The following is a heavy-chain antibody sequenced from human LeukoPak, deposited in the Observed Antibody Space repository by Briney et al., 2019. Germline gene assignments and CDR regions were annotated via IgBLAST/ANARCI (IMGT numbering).Heavy chain of an antibody. CDR3: ARGDSSGYPDY. CDR1: GDSITNSNW. Sequence: PSEALSLTCAISGDSITNSNWWSWVRQPPGKGLEWIVEIYHSGSTNYNPSLKSRVTISVDRSKNQFSLKLRSVTAADTAVYYCARGDSSGYPDYWGQGTLVTVSS. CDR2: IYHSGST. J-gene: IGHJ4*02. V-gene: IGHV4-4*02. D-gene: IGHD3-22*01.